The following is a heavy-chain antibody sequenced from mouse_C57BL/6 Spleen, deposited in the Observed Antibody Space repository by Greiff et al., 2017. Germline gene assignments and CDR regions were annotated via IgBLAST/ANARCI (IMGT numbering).Heavy chain of an antibody. D-gene: IGHD1-1*01. V-gene: IGHV1-61*01. CDR1: GYTFTSYW. Sequence: QVQLQQPGAELVRPGSSVKLSCKASGYTFTSYWMDWVKQRPGQGLEWIGNLYPSDRETHYNQKFKDKATLTVAKSSGTAYMQLSSLTSEGSAVYYCARGGYGSSYEAMDYWGQGTSVTVSS. J-gene: IGHJ4*01. CDR2: LYPSDRET. CDR3: ARGGYGSSYEAMDY.